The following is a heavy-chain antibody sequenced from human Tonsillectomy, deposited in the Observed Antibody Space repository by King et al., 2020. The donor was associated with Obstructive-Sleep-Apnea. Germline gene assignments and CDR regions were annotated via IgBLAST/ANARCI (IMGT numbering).Heavy chain of an antibody. J-gene: IGHJ5*02. V-gene: IGHV4-39*07. Sequence: QLQESGPGLVKPSETLSLICTVSGGSVSSSSYYWGWIRQPPGKGLEWIGSIYYSGSTYYNPSLKSRVTISVDTSKNQFSLKLSSVTAADTAVYYCARLNNYDRSSYETWGLGTLVTVSS. D-gene: IGHD3-22*01. CDR3: ARLNNYDRSSYET. CDR2: IYYSGST. CDR1: GGSVSSSSYY.